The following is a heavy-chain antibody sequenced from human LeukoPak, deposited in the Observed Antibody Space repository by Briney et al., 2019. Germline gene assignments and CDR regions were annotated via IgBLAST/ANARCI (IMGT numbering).Heavy chain of an antibody. Sequence: SETLSLTCAVYGGSFSGYYWSWIRQPPGKGLEWIGEINHSGSTKYNPSLKSRVTISVDTSKNQFSLKLSSVTAADTAVYYCARGYPLNYYDSSGYYFDPWGQGTLVTVSS. CDR2: INHSGST. CDR1: GGSFSGYY. CDR3: ARGYPLNYYDSSGYYFDP. V-gene: IGHV4-34*01. D-gene: IGHD3-22*01. J-gene: IGHJ5*02.